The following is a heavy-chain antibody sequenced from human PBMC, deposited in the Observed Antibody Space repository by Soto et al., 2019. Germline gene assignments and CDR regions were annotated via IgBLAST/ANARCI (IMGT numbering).Heavy chain of an antibody. CDR1: KFSFSGYW. CDR2: VNPDGSTT. CDR3: AKVASGSYDWFDP. J-gene: IGHJ5*02. V-gene: IGHV3-74*01. Sequence: EVQLVESGGGLVQPGGSLRLSCAASKFSFSGYWMHWVRQAPGKGLMWVSRVNPDGSTTTYADSVKGRFTISRDNAKKTVFLQMNSVRADDTAVYYCAKVASGSYDWFDPWGQGTLVTVS. D-gene: IGHD1-26*01.